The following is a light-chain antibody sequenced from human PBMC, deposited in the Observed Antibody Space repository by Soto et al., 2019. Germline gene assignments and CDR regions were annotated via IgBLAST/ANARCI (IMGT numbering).Light chain of an antibody. V-gene: IGLV2-8*01. CDR3: SSYPGSNWRV. J-gene: IGLJ1*01. Sequence: QSALTQPPSASGSPGQSVTISCTGTSSDVGGYNYVSWYQQHPGKAPKLMIYEVSKRPSGVPDRFSGSKSGNTASLTVSGLQAEDEAAYYCSSYPGSNWRVSGTGTKVTVL. CDR1: SSDVGGYNY. CDR2: EVS.